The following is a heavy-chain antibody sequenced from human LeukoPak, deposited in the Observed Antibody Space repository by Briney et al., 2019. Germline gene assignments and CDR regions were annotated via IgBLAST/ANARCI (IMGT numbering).Heavy chain of an antibody. J-gene: IGHJ5*02. CDR2: IIPIFGTA. V-gene: IGHV1-69*13. Sequence: GASVKVSCKASGGTFSSYAISWVRQAPGQGLEWMGGIIPIFGTANYAQKFQGRVTITADESTSTAYMELRSLRSDDTAVYYCARDGDDSSGNKYNWFDPWGQGTLVTVSS. D-gene: IGHD3-22*01. CDR3: ARDGDDSSGNKYNWFDP. CDR1: GGTFSSYA.